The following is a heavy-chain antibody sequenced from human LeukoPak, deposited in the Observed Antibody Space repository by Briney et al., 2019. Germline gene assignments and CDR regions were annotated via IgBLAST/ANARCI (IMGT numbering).Heavy chain of an antibody. Sequence: GGSLRLSCAASGFTFSSSAMNWVRQAPGKGLEWVSTISDSGGSTYYADSVKGRFTVSRDNSKITLYLQMNSLRAEDTAVYYCAKSEIVTQKIVDYWGQGTLVTVS. CDR2: ISDSGGST. D-gene: IGHD2/OR15-2a*01. V-gene: IGHV3-23*01. CDR1: GFTFSSSA. J-gene: IGHJ4*02. CDR3: AKSEIVTQKIVDY.